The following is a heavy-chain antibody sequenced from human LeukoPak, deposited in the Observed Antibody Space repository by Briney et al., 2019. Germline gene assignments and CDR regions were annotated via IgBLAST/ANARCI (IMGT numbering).Heavy chain of an antibody. CDR1: GVSFSNYG. Sequence: GGSLRLSCAASGVSFSNYGMHWVRQAPGKGLEWVAFIQYDGLNKYYADSVKGRSTISRDNSRDTLYLQMNSLRPEDTAIYYCASGRPYYYFGFWGQGTLVTVSS. V-gene: IGHV3-30*02. CDR2: IQYDGLNK. D-gene: IGHD6-6*01. J-gene: IGHJ4*02. CDR3: ASGRPYYYFGF.